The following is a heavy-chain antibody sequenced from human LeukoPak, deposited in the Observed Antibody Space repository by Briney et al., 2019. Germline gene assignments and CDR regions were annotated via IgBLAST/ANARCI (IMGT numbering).Heavy chain of an antibody. CDR3: AKVSSGYWYYFDY. CDR1: GFTFSSYA. CDR2: ISGSGGST. J-gene: IGHJ4*02. Sequence: GGSPRLSCAASGFTFSSYAMSWVRQAPGKGLEWVSAISGSGGSTYYADSVKGRFTISRDNSENTLYLQMSSLRAEDTAVYYCAKVSSGYWYYFDYWGQGTLVTVSS. V-gene: IGHV3-23*01. D-gene: IGHD3-22*01.